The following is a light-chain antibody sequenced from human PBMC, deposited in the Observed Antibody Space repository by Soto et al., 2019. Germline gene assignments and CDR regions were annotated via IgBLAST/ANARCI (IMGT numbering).Light chain of an antibody. CDR3: QQSYSSPPT. J-gene: IGKJ1*01. CDR2: AAS. CDR1: QSISNH. V-gene: IGKV1-39*01. Sequence: DIQMTQSPSSLSASVEDRVIITCRASQSISNHLNWYQQKPGKAPKLLIFAASSLQSGVPSRFSGSRSRPDFTLTISSLQPEDFATYYCQQSYSSPPTFGQGTKVDNK.